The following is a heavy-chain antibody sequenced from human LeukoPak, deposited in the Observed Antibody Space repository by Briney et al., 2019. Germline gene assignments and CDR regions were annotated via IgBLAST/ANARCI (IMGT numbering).Heavy chain of an antibody. CDR1: GGSISSYY. D-gene: IGHD6-6*01. Sequence: SETLSLTCTVSGGSISSYYWSWIRHPQGKGLEWIGYIYYSGSTNSNPSLKGRVTISVDTSKNQFSLNLNSMTAADTAVYYCARTKYSSSSGWLDYWGQGTLVTVSS. J-gene: IGHJ4*02. CDR2: IYYSGST. V-gene: IGHV4-59*12. CDR3: ARTKYSSSSGWLDY.